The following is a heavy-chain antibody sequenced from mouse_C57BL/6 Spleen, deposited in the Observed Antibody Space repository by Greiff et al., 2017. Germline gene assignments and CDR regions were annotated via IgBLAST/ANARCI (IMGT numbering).Heavy chain of an antibody. Sequence: EVQLVESGGDLVKPGGSLKLSCAASGFTFSSYGMSWVRQTPDKRLEWVATISSGGSYTYYPDSVKGRCTISRDNAKNTLYLQMSSLKSEDTAMYYCARHTRDSSGYSWFAYWGQGTLVTVSA. CDR2: ISSGGSYT. CDR1: GFTFSSYG. V-gene: IGHV5-6*01. D-gene: IGHD3-2*02. CDR3: ARHTRDSSGYSWFAY. J-gene: IGHJ3*01.